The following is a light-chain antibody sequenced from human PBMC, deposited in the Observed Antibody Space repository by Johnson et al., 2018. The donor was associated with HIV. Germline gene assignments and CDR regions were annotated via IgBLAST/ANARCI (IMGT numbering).Light chain of an antibody. J-gene: IGLJ1*01. V-gene: IGLV1-51*01. CDR3: GTWDSSLSAYV. Sequence: QSVLTQPPSVSAAPGQKVTISCSGSSSNIANNYVSWYQQLPGTAPKLLIYDNNKRPSGIPDRFSGSKSGTSATLGITGLQTGDEADYCCGTWDSSLSAYVFGTGTKVTVL. CDR1: SSNIANNY. CDR2: DNN.